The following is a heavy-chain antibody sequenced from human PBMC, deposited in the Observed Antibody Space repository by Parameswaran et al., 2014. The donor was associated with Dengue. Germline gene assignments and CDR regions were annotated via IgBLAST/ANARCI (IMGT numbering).Heavy chain of an antibody. D-gene: IGHD3-22*01. J-gene: IGHJ4*02. V-gene: IGHV5-51*01. CDR2: IHSDDFES. CDR3: ARRGHYDSSGYLL. Sequence: GSLRLSCKGSGYSFTTYWIGWARQMPGKGLEWMGIIHSDDFESKYSPSFQGQVTISVDRSISTAYLQWRSLKASDSAIYYCARRGHYDSSGYLLWGQGTLVTVSS. CDR1: GYSFTTYW.